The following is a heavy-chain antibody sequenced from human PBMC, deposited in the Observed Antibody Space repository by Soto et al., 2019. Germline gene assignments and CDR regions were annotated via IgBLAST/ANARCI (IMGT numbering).Heavy chain of an antibody. D-gene: IGHD1-26*01. Sequence: SETLPLPCALYGGSFSGYYRSWTRQPPVKGLEWIGEINHSGGTNHNPSLKSRVTISVDTSKNQFSLKLSSVTAADTAVFYCARLRCEQTWVFDYWGQGTLVTVSS. CDR3: ARLRCEQTWVFDY. CDR2: INHSGGT. CDR1: GGSFSGYY. J-gene: IGHJ4*02. V-gene: IGHV4-34*01.